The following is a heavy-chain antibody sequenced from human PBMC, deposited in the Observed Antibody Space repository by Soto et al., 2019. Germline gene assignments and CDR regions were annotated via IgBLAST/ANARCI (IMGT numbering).Heavy chain of an antibody. Sequence: APVKVSFKVSGYTLPEISMHLGRQAPGKGLEWMGGFDPEDGETIYAQKFQGRVTMTEDTSTDTAYMELSSLRSEDTAVYYCATTYYYGSGSYLYWGQGTLVTVSS. J-gene: IGHJ4*02. D-gene: IGHD3-10*01. V-gene: IGHV1-24*01. CDR2: FDPEDGET. CDR3: ATTYYYGSGSYLY. CDR1: GYTLPEIS.